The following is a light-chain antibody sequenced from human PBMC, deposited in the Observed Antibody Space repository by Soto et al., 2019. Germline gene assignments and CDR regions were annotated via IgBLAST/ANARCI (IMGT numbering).Light chain of an antibody. V-gene: IGLV2-11*01. CDR2: DVS. J-gene: IGLJ1*01. CDR3: CSYAGDYMFV. Sequence: QSALTQPRSVSGSPGQSVTISCTGTSSDVGSYNYVSWYQQYPGKAPKLMISDVSERPSGVPDRFSGSKSGNTASLTISGLQAEDEANYYCCSYAGDYMFVFGTGTKLTVL. CDR1: SSDVGSYNY.